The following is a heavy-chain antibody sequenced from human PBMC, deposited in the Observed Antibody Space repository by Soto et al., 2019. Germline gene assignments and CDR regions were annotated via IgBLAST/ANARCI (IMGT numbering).Heavy chain of an antibody. Sequence: ASVKVSCKASGYTFTSYYMHWVRQAPGQALEWMGIINPSGGSTSYAQKFQGRVTMTRDTSTSTVYMELSSLRSEDTAVYYCARDLSFDYYGSGSPTYYYYYGMDVWGQGTTVTVSS. CDR2: INPSGGST. V-gene: IGHV1-46*01. D-gene: IGHD3-10*01. CDR3: ARDLSFDYYGSGSPTYYYYYGMDV. CDR1: GYTFTSYY. J-gene: IGHJ6*02.